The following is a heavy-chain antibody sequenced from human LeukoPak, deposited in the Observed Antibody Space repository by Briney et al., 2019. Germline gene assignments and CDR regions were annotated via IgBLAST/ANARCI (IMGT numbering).Heavy chain of an antibody. J-gene: IGHJ3*02. CDR1: GFTFNTYV. CDR3: ARGSGAVRFLEWTKRAGAAFDI. D-gene: IGHD3-3*01. Sequence: GGSLRLSCATSGFTFNTYVMHWVRQAPGKGLEWVAAISFDGSNQFYADSVKGRFTISRDNAKNSLYLQMNSLRAEDTAVYYCARGSGAVRFLEWTKRAGAAFDIWGQGTMVTVSS. CDR2: ISFDGSNQ. V-gene: IGHV3-30-3*01.